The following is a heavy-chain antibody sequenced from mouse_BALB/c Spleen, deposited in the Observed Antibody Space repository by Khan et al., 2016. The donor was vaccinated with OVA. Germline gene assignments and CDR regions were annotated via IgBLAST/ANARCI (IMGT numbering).Heavy chain of an antibody. CDR3: ASRCCNDRFAY. CDR1: GYTFTDSA. Sequence: QVQLKQSGPEVVRPGVSVKISCKGSGYTFTDSAMHWVKQSHAKSLEWIGVISTHYGNIDYNQKFKDKATMTVNKSSNTAYMELARFTSEDPAMYYWASRCCNDRFAYWGQGTLVTVSA. V-gene: IGHV1S137*01. J-gene: IGHJ3*01. D-gene: IGHD2-1*01. CDR2: ISTHYGNI.